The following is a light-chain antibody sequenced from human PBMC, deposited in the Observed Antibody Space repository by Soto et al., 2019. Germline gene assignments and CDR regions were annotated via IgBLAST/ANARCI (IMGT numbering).Light chain of an antibody. CDR1: QIILSN. CDR3: QQYNNWPIT. V-gene: IGKV3-15*01. Sequence: VVLPPSNGTLSLSPGERVTLSCRASQIILSNLAWYQQKPGQAPRLLIYGASTRATGIPARFSGSGSGTEFTLTISSLQSEDFAVYYCQQYNNWPITFGQGTRLEI. J-gene: IGKJ5*01. CDR2: GAS.